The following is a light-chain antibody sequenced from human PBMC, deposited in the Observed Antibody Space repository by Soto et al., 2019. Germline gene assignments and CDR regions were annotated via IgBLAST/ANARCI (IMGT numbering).Light chain of an antibody. Sequence: EIVMTQSPATLSVSPGERATLSCRASQSVYSNLAWYQQKPGQAPRLLIHGTFTRATGIPARFSGSGSGTEFTLTISIHQSEDFAVYYCQQYNKWPLTFGGGTKVEIK. J-gene: IGKJ4*01. CDR1: QSVYSN. CDR2: GTF. CDR3: QQYNKWPLT. V-gene: IGKV3-15*01.